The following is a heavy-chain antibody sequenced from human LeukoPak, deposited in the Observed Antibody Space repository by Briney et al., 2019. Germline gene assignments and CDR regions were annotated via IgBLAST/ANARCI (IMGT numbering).Heavy chain of an antibody. V-gene: IGHV4-59*01. CDR3: RGGYYGSGNDFRFDP. D-gene: IGHD3-10*01. CDR1: GGSISSDY. CDR2: IDYSGYT. J-gene: IGHJ5*02. Sequence: SETLSLTCTVSGGSISSDYWSWIRQSPGKGLEWIGYIDYSGYTNYNPSLKSRVTISVDTSKNQFSLKLTSVTAADTAVYFARGGYYGSGNDFRFDPWGQGTLVTVSS.